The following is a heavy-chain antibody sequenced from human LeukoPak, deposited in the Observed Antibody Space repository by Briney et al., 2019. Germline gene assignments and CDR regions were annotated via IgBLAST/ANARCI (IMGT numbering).Heavy chain of an antibody. CDR1: GGSISSGGYY. Sequence: PSQTLSLTCTVSGGSISSGGYYWSWIRQHPGKGLEWIGYIYYSGNTFHNPSLKSRVTISLDTSKNQFSLKLSSVTAADTAVYYCARAHFYDSSGYGHWFDPWGQGTLVTVSS. CDR3: ARAHFYDSSGYGHWFDP. D-gene: IGHD3-22*01. V-gene: IGHV4-31*03. CDR2: IYYSGNT. J-gene: IGHJ5*02.